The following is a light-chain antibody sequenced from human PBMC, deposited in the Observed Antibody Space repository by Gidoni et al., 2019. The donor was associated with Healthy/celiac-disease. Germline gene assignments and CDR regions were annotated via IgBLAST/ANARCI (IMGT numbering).Light chain of an antibody. CDR2: DAS. V-gene: IGKV3-11*01. CDR1: QSVSTY. J-gene: IGKJ4*01. CDR3: QQRSNWPLT. Sequence: ELVLTQSPATLSLSPGERATLSCRASQSVSTYLAWYQQNPGQAPRLPIYDASNRATGIPARFSGSGSGTDFTLTISSLEPEDFAVYYCQQRSNWPLTFXGXTKVEIK.